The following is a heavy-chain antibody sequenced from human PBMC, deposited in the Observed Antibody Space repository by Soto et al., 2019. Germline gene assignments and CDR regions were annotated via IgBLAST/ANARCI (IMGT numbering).Heavy chain of an antibody. V-gene: IGHV2-5*02. CDR2: IYWDDDK. J-gene: IGHJ4*02. CDR1: GFSLSTSGVG. Sequence: QITLKESGPTLVKPTQTLTLTCTFSGFSLSTSGVGVGWIRQPPGKALEWLALIYWDDDKRYSPSLKSRLTITKDTSKNQVVLTMTNMDPVDTATYYCAHSLRGYSYGWGHFDYWGQGTLVAVSS. CDR3: AHSLRGYSYGWGHFDY. D-gene: IGHD5-18*01.